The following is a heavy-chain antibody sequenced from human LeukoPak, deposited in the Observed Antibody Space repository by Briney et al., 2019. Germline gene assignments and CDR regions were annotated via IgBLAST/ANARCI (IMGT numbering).Heavy chain of an antibody. J-gene: IGHJ4*02. D-gene: IGHD3-22*01. CDR2: IGVGGTT. CDR1: GFTFSSCG. V-gene: IGHV3-23*01. Sequence: GRSLRLSCAASGFTFSSCGVNWVRQAPGKGLEWVSGIGVGGTTYYADSVKGRFTISRDTSKNTLYLQMNSLRVEDTAVYYCAKTQGYYDCWGQGTLVTVSS. CDR3: AKTQGYYDC.